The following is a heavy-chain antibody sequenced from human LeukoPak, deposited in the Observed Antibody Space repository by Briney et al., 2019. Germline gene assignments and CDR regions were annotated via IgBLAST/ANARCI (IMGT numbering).Heavy chain of an antibody. D-gene: IGHD3-22*01. CDR3: ARGPPYYYDSSGYLNY. CDR2: MDPNSGNT. CDR1: GYTFTSYD. Sequence: ASVKVSCKASGYTFTSYDINWVRQATGQGLEWMGWMDPNSGNTGYAQKFQGRVTMTRNTSITTTYVELSSLRSEDTAVYYCARGPPYYYDSSGYLNYWGQGTLVTVSS. J-gene: IGHJ4*02. V-gene: IGHV1-8*01.